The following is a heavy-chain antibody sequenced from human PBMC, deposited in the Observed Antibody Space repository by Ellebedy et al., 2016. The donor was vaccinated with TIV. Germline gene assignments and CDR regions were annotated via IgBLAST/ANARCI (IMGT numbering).Heavy chain of an antibody. J-gene: IGHJ3*02. D-gene: IGHD1-1*01. V-gene: IGHV4-61*01. CDR1: RGSVSSGSYY. Sequence: SETLSLTXTVSRGSVSSGSYYWSWIRQPPGKGLEWIGYIYYSESTKYNPSLKSRVTISVDTSKKQISLKLRSVTAADTAVYYCTRSLEDQLEAFDIWGQGTTVTVSS. CDR3: TRSLEDQLEAFDI. CDR2: IYYSEST.